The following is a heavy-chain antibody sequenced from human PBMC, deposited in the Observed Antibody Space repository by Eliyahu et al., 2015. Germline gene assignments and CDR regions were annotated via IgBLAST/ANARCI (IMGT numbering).Heavy chain of an antibody. CDR3: TKYTAYYFDF. Sequence: EVQLVESGGGLVQPGRSLXLSCSASGXXFGDYALSWFRQAPGKGVEWVCFIRNKAYGGTTEYAASVKGRFTISRDDSKSIAYLQMNSLKTEDTAVYYCTKYTAYYFDFWGQGILVTVSS. J-gene: IGHJ4*02. CDR1: GXXFGDYA. CDR2: IRNKAYGGTT. V-gene: IGHV3-49*03. D-gene: IGHD2-2*02.